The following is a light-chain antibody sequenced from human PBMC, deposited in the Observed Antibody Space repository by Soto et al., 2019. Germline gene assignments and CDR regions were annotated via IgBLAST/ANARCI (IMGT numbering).Light chain of an antibody. CDR3: QQYGGSPRT. CDR2: GAF. V-gene: IGKV3-20*01. CDR1: QSVSSY. Sequence: IVLTQSPGTLSLSPWERATLSCRASQSVSSYLAWYQQKPGQAPRLVIYGAFNRATGIPDRFSGSGSGPDFTLTISRLEPEDFAVYYCQQYGGSPRTFGQGTKVDIK. J-gene: IGKJ1*01.